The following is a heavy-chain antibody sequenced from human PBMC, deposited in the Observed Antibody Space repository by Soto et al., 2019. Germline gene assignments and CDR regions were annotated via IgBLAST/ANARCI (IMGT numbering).Heavy chain of an antibody. J-gene: IGHJ5*02. V-gene: IGHV1-69*12. CDR3: AREGQTTVVTPGGWCDP. Sequence: QVQLVQSGAEVKKPGSSVKVSCKASGGTFSSYAISWVRQAPGQGLEWMGGIIPIFGTANYAQKFQGRVTIIADESTSTAYMERSSLRSEDTAVYYCAREGQTTVVTPGGWCDPWGQGTLVTVSS. CDR1: GGTFSSYA. CDR2: IIPIFGTA. D-gene: IGHD4-17*01.